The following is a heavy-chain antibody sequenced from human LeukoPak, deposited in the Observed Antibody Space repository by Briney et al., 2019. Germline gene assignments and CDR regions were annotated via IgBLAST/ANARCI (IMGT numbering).Heavy chain of an antibody. CDR3: ARGVIIRGRLDP. CDR1: GFIFRNYW. Sequence: GGSLRLSCAASGFIFRNYWMSWVRQAPGKGLEWVANIKEDGSEKYYVESVKGRFTISRDNAKNSLYLQMSSLRAEDTAVYYYARGVIIRGRLDPWGQGTLVTVSS. J-gene: IGHJ5*02. D-gene: IGHD3-16*02. V-gene: IGHV3-7*01. CDR2: IKEDGSEK.